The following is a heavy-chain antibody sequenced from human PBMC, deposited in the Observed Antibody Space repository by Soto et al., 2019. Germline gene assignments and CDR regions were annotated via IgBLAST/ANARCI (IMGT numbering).Heavy chain of an antibody. CDR2: IDPSSGTT. CDR1: GYSFSNFY. V-gene: IGHV1-46*01. J-gene: IGHJ6*02. D-gene: IGHD4-17*01. Sequence: ASVKVSCKPSGYSFSNFYVHWVRQAPGQGLEWMGIIDPSSGTTSYTQKFQERVTMTRDTSMSTVYMELSRLRSEDTAVYYCAKDRSDYAPNYSGLDVWGQGTTVTVSS. CDR3: AKDRSDYAPNYSGLDV.